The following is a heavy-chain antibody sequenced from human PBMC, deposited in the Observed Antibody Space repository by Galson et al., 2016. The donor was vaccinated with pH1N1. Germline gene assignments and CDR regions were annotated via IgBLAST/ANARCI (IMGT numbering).Heavy chain of an antibody. Sequence: SLRLSCAASGFTFSSYAMSWVRQAPGKGLEWVSYISDTGSNTYYADSVRGRFTISRDSSKHTLYLQMDSLRAEATAVYYCAKMDDSRAYLLSTSEDFHRWARAPQSPSPQ. CDR3: AKMDDSRAYLLSTSEDFHR. J-gene: IGHJ1*01. D-gene: IGHD3-16*01. V-gene: IGHV3-23*01. CDR2: ISDTGSNT. CDR1: GFTFSSYA.